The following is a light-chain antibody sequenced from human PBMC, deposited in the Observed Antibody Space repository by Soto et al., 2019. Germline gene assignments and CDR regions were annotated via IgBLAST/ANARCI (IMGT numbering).Light chain of an antibody. CDR3: QNYDGAPIT. V-gene: IGKV1-27*01. J-gene: IGKJ5*01. CDR1: QDIRNY. Sequence: DIQMTQSPSSLSASVGDRVTISCGASQDIRNYLAWYHQKPGKIPKLLIYAASTLQSGVPSRFSGSGSGTDFTLTISSLQPEDVGSYYCQNYDGAPITFGQGTRLDIK. CDR2: AAS.